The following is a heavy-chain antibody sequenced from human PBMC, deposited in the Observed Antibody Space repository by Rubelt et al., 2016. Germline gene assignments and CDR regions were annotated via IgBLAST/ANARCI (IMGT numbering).Heavy chain of an antibody. D-gene: IGHD7-27*01. CDR2: ISNHGSA. J-gene: IGHJ4*02. CDR3: ANSMNWGADY. CDR1: GGSISGSTDY. Sequence: QLQLQESGPGLVKPSETLSLTCTVSGGSISGSTDYWGWIRQPPGKGLEWIGSISNHGSAYYNPSLESRVTLTVDTTKNPLPRRGRSVTAADTAVDYCANSMNWGADYGGQGTLVTVSS. V-gene: IGHV4-39*01.